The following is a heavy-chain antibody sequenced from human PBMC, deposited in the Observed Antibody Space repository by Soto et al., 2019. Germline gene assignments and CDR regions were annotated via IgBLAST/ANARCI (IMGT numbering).Heavy chain of an antibody. Sequence: PGGSLRLSCAASGFSVRTIYMSWVRQAPGKGLEWVSVFESGGSIYYADSVKGRFIISRDYAENTVYLQMNSLTVEDTAVYYCARAGVTPDFFDYWGQGALVTVSS. CDR1: GFSVRTIY. CDR2: FESGGSI. V-gene: IGHV3-53*01. CDR3: ARAGVTPDFFDY. J-gene: IGHJ4*02. D-gene: IGHD2-21*02.